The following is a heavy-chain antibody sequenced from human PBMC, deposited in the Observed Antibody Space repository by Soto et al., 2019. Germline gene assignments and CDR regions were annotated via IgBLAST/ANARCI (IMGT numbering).Heavy chain of an antibody. CDR1: GFTFRSYS. CDR3: AREGWPLLQTGMDV. J-gene: IGHJ6*02. Sequence: HPGGSLRLSCAASGFTFRSYSMNWVRQAPGKGLEWVSYISSSNRTINYADSVKGRFIISRDNAKNSLYLQMHSLRDEETAVYYCAREGWPLLQTGMDVWGQGTTVTVSS. V-gene: IGHV3-48*02. CDR2: ISSSNRTI. D-gene: IGHD2-15*01.